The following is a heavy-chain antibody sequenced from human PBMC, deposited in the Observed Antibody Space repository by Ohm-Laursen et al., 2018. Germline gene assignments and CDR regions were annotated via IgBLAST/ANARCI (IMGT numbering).Heavy chain of an antibody. Sequence: SDTLSLTCTVSGGSISSYYWSWIRQPPGKGLEWIGYIFYSGSTNYNPSLKSRVTISVDTSKNQFSLKLNSVTAADTAVYYCARAEHSYGSFGFDYWGQGTLVTVSS. J-gene: IGHJ4*02. D-gene: IGHD5-18*01. CDR1: GGSISSYY. CDR3: ARAEHSYGSFGFDY. CDR2: IFYSGST. V-gene: IGHV4-59*07.